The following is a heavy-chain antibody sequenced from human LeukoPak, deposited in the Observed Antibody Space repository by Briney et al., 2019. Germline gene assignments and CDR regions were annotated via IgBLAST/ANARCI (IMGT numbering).Heavy chain of an antibody. CDR3: ARGMGCSSTSCYWGYYYYYGMDV. D-gene: IGHD2-2*01. J-gene: IGHJ6*02. V-gene: IGHV1-8*01. CDR2: MNPNRGNT. Sequence: ASVKVSCKASGYTFTTYDINWVRQATGEGRGWVGWMNPNRGNTGYAQNFQGRVTMNRKTSTSTAYMELSSLRSEDTAVYYCARGMGCSSTSCYWGYYYYYGMDVWGQGTTVTVSS. CDR1: GYTFTTYD.